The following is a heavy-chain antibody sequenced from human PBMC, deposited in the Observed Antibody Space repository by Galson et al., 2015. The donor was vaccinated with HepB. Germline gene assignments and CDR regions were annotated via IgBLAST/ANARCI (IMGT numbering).Heavy chain of an antibody. CDR1: GYTLTELS. J-gene: IGHJ4*02. CDR2: FDPEDGET. V-gene: IGHV1-24*01. Sequence: SVKVSCKVSGYTLTELSMHWVRQAPGKGLEWMGGFDPEDGETICAQKFQGRVTMTEDTSTDTAYMELSSLRSEDTAEYYCATWDRYYDSSGYLYYFDYWGQGTLVTVSS. CDR3: ATWDRYYDSSGYLYYFDY. D-gene: IGHD3-22*01.